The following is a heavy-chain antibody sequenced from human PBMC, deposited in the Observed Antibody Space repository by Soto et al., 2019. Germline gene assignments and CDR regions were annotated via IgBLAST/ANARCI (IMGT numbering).Heavy chain of an antibody. CDR2: VYGSDAK. D-gene: IGHD1-1*01. V-gene: IGHV2-5*01. CDR1: GFSLTTSGVA. J-gene: IGHJ4*02. Sequence: QITLKESGPTLVKPTQTLTLTCTFSGFSLTTSGVAVGWIRQPPGKALEWLAIVYGSDAKFYSPSLKSRLTIPKETSKNQVVLTLTNLDPVDTATYSCVRRHDPSYFDYWGQGTLVTVSS. CDR3: VRRHDPSYFDY.